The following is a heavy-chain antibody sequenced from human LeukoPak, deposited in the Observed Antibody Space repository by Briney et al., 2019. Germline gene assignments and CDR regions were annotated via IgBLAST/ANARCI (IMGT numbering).Heavy chain of an antibody. V-gene: IGHV4-59*01. CDR1: GGSISSYY. J-gene: IGHJ3*02. D-gene: IGHD1-1*01. CDR3: AGYTGPDAFDI. CDR2: IYYSGST. Sequence: XETLSXXXTVSGGSISSYYWSWIRQPPGKGLEWIGYIYYSGSTNYNPSLKSRVTISLDTSKNQFSLKLSSVTAADTAVYYCAGYTGPDAFDIWGQGTMVTVSS.